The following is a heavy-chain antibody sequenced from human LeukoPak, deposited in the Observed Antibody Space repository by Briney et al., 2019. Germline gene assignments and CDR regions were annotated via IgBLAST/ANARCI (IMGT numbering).Heavy chain of an antibody. CDR2: IYNSGST. CDR1: DGSINIYY. CDR3: ARGYNYGAHYWFDY. J-gene: IGHJ4*02. V-gene: IGHV4-59*01. D-gene: IGHD5-18*01. Sequence: SETLSLTCTVSDGSINIYYWSWLRQAPGKGLEWIGYIYNSGSTNYNPSLRRRVTISMDTSKKQSSLRLTSVTAADTAMYYCARGYNYGAHYWFDYWGQGTLVTASS.